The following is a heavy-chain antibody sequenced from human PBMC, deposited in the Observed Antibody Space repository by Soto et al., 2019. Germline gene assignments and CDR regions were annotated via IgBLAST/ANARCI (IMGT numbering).Heavy chain of an antibody. CDR2: ISAYNGNT. CDR3: ARFVAFWSGYSNNWFDP. Sequence: GASVKVSCKTSGYTFTYYALHWVRQAPGQGLEWMGWISAYNGNTNYAQKLQGRVTMTTDTSTSTAYMELRSLRSDDTAVYYCARFVAFWSGYSNNWFDPWGQGTLVTVS. D-gene: IGHD3-3*01. CDR1: GYTFTYYA. J-gene: IGHJ5*02. V-gene: IGHV1-18*01.